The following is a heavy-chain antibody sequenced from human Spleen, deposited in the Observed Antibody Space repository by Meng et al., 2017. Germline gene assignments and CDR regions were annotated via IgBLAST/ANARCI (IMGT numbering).Heavy chain of an antibody. CDR1: GGSISTSGYY. CDR3: VRSSAWVRTGFDP. D-gene: IGHD6-19*01. CDR2: IGHSGFT. J-gene: IGHJ5*02. V-gene: IGHV4-39*01. Sequence: QPQLQESGSGLVRPSDALSHTCSVSGGSISTSGYYWGWIRQPPGKGLEWIGSIGHSGFTYYTPSLKSRVTVSIDTSRNQFSLWLTSVTAADTAVYYCVRSSAWVRTGFDPWGQGTLVTVSS.